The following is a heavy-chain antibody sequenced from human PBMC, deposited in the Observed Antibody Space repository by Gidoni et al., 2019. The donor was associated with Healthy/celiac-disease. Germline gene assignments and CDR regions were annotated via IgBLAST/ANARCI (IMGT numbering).Heavy chain of an antibody. Sequence: QVQLQESGPGLVKPSETLSLTCTVSGGSISSYYWSWIRQPPGKGLEWIGYIYYSGSTNYNPSLKSRVTISVDTSKNQFSLKLSSVTAADTAVYYCAQGLQPSFDYWGQGTLVTVSS. D-gene: IGHD6-25*01. CDR2: IYYSGST. J-gene: IGHJ4*02. V-gene: IGHV4-59*01. CDR1: GGSISSYY. CDR3: AQGLQPSFDY.